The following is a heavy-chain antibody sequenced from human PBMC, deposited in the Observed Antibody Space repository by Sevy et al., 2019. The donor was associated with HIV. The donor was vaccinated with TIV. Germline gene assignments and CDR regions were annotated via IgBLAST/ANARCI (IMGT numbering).Heavy chain of an antibody. Sequence: GGSLRLSCAASGFTFSSYEMNWVRQAPGKGLEWVSYTSSSGSTIYYADSVKGRFTISRDNAKNSLYLQMNSLRAEDTAVYYCARGRKTDRSKSRAAVDYWGQGTLVTVSS. D-gene: IGHD2-2*01. CDR1: GFTFSSYE. CDR2: TSSSGSTI. J-gene: IGHJ4*02. CDR3: ARGRKTDRSKSRAAVDY. V-gene: IGHV3-48*03.